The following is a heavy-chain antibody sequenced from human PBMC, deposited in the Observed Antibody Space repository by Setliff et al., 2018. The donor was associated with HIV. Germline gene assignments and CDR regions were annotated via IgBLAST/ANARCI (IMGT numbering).Heavy chain of an antibody. CDR3: ARVGSRTIWFLLDY. Sequence: ASVKVSCKASGYTFTGYYMHWVRQAPGQGLEWLGWINPNSGGTNYAQKFQGRVTMTRDTSITTAYMERSGLRSDDTAVYYCARVGSRTIWFLLDYWGQGTLVTVSS. D-gene: IGHD6-13*01. CDR2: INPNSGGT. J-gene: IGHJ4*02. V-gene: IGHV1-2*02. CDR1: GYTFTGYY.